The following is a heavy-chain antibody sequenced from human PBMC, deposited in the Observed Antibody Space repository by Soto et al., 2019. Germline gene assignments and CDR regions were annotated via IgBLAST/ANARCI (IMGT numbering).Heavy chain of an antibody. CDR2: IYHSGST. CDR1: GGSISSGGYS. V-gene: IGHV4-30-2*01. CDR3: ARGTTDGGNDPGFDY. D-gene: IGHD1-1*01. Sequence: QLQLQASGSGLVKPSQTLSLTCAVSGGSISSGGYSWSWIRQPPGNGLEWIGYIYHSGSTYYNPSLKSRVTISVDRSKNQFSLKLSSVTAADTAVYYCARGTTDGGNDPGFDYWGQGTLVTVSS. J-gene: IGHJ4*02.